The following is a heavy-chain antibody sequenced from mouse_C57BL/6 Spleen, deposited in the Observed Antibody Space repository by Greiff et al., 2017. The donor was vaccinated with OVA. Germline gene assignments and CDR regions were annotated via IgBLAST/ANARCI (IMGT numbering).Heavy chain of an antibody. D-gene: IGHD1-2*01. Sequence: VQLKESGGGLVQPGGSMKLSCVASGFTFSNYWMNWVRQSPEKGLEWVAQIRLKSDNYATHYAESVKGRFTISRDDSKSSVYLQMNNLRAEDTGSYYCTRESTAEAMDYWGQGTSVTVSS. J-gene: IGHJ4*01. CDR1: GFTFSNYW. CDR3: TRESTAEAMDY. CDR2: IRLKSDNYAT. V-gene: IGHV6-3*01.